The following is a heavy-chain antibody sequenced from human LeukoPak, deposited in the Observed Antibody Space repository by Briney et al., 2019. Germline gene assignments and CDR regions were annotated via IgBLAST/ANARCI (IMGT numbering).Heavy chain of an antibody. D-gene: IGHD3-10*01. Sequence: GGSLRLSCAASGFTFSSYAMSWVRQAPGKGLEWVSAISGSGGSTYYADSVKGRFTISRDNSKSTLYLQMNSLRAEDTAVYYCAKDLQIWFGELLSDYWGQGTLVTVSS. CDR2: ISGSGGST. V-gene: IGHV3-23*01. CDR1: GFTFSSYA. CDR3: AKDLQIWFGELLSDY. J-gene: IGHJ4*02.